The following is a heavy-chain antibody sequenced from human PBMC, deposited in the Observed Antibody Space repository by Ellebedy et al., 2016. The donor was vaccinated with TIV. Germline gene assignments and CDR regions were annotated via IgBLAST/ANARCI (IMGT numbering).Heavy chain of an antibody. J-gene: IGHJ5*02. D-gene: IGHD1-1*01. CDR1: GYSFTSYW. CDR2: IYPGDSDT. V-gene: IGHV5-51*01. CDR3: ARHYEKNWNGQNWFDP. Sequence: GESLKISXKGSGYSFTSYWIGWVRQMPGKGLEWMGIIYPGDSDTRYSPSFQGQVTISADKSISTAYLQWSSLKASDTAMYYCARHYEKNWNGQNWFDPWGQGTLVTVSS.